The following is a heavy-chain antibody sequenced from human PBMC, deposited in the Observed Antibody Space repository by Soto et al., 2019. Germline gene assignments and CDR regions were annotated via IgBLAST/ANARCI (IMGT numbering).Heavy chain of an antibody. Sequence: SETLSLTCTVSGGSISSYYWSWIRQPPGKGLEWIGYIYYSGSTNYNPSLKSRVTISVDTSKNQFSLKLSSVTAADTAVYYCARLSGGLYCTNGVCYIGAFDIWGQGTMVTVSS. CDR3: ARLSGGLYCTNGVCYIGAFDI. CDR2: IYYSGST. D-gene: IGHD2-8*01. J-gene: IGHJ3*02. V-gene: IGHV4-59*01. CDR1: GGSISSYY.